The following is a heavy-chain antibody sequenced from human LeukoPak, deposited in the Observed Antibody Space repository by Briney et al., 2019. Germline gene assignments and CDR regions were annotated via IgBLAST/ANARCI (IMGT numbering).Heavy chain of an antibody. CDR3: AKDQGYGESDI. Sequence: GGSLRLSCAASGFTFSSYAMSWVRQPPGKGLEWISSISVSLRGTYNADSVKGRFTITRDNSKNILYLQMNSLRAEDTAIYYCAKDQGYGESDIWGQGILVIVSS. CDR1: GFTFSSYA. D-gene: IGHD4-17*01. CDR2: ISVSLRGT. J-gene: IGHJ4*02. V-gene: IGHV3-23*01.